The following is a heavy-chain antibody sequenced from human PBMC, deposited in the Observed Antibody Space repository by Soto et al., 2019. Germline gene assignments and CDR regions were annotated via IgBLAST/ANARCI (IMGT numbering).Heavy chain of an antibody. Sequence: GGSLRLSCAASGFTFSSYAMSWVRQAPGKGLEWVSAISGSGGSTYYADSVKGRFTISRGNSKNTLYLQMNSLRAEDTAVYYCANSPQPNYYDSSGYYHYRGKGTLVTVSS. CDR3: ANSPQPNYYDSSGYYHY. CDR2: ISGSGGST. J-gene: IGHJ4*02. V-gene: IGHV3-23*01. CDR1: GFTFSSYA. D-gene: IGHD3-22*01.